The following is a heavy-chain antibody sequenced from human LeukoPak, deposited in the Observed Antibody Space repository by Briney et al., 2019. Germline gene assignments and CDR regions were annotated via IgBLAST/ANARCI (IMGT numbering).Heavy chain of an antibody. V-gene: IGHV4-34*01. CDR1: GGSFSGYY. CDR2: INHSGST. Sequence: SETLSLTCAVYGGSFSGYYWSWIRQPPGKGLEWIGEINHSGSTNYNPSLKSRVTISVDTSKNQFSLKLSSVTAADTAVYYCARGVSQKKPRYQPLSGSRALFDPWGQGALVTVSS. D-gene: IGHD2-2*01. J-gene: IGHJ5*02. CDR3: ARGVSQKKPRYQPLSGSRALFDP.